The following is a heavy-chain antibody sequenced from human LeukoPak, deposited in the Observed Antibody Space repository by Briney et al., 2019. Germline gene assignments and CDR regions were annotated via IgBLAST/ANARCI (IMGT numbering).Heavy chain of an antibody. D-gene: IGHD3-10*01. V-gene: IGHV2-5*02. J-gene: IGHJ4*02. CDR1: GFSLSTSGVG. Sequence: SGPTLVNPTQTLTLTCTFSGFSLSTSGVGMAWIRRPPGKALEWLALIHWDDDKRYSPSLKSRLTLTKDTSKNQVVLTMTDMDPVDTATYYCAHSGVYYYGSGSYFPKTLDYWGQGTLVTVSS. CDR2: IHWDDDK. CDR3: AHSGVYYYGSGSYFPKTLDY.